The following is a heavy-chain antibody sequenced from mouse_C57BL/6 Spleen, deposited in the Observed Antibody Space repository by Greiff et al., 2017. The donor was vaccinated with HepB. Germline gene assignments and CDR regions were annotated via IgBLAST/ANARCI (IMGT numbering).Heavy chain of an antibody. CDR3: ARDYGGYAMDY. CDR1: GYTFTDYN. J-gene: IGHJ4*01. V-gene: IGHV1-18*01. D-gene: IGHD1-1*01. Sequence: EVQLQQSGPELVKPGASVKIPCKASGYTFTDYNMDWVKQSHGKSLEWIGDINPNNGGTNYNQKFKGKATLTVDKSSSTAYMELRSLTSEDTAVYYCARDYGGYAMDYWGQGTSVTVSS. CDR2: INPNNGGT.